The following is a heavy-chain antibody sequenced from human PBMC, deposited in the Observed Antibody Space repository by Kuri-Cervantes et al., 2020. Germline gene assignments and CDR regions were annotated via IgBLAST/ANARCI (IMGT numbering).Heavy chain of an antibody. Sequence: GGSLRLSCAASGFTFSDYYMSWIRQAPGKGLEWVSYISSSGSTIYYADSVKGRFTISRDNAKNSLYLQMNSLRDEDTAYYFCVRQGAYYDRSGYYYHFDLWGQGTLVTVSS. CDR3: VRQGAYYDRSGYYYHFDL. V-gene: IGHV3-11*01. CDR2: ISSSGSTI. CDR1: GFTFSDYY. D-gene: IGHD3-22*01. J-gene: IGHJ4*02.